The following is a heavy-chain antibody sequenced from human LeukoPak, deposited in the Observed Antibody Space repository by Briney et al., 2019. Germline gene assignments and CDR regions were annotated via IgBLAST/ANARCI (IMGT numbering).Heavy chain of an antibody. CDR3: ARENYYGMEV. Sequence: SETLSLTCAVSGGSNSGNYWSWIRQPPGKGLEWIGYIYYIGSTNYNPSLKSRVTMSVDTSKNQFTLKLNSVTAADTAVYYCARENYYGMEVWGQGTTVIVSS. J-gene: IGHJ6*02. CDR2: IYYIGST. CDR1: GGSNSGNY. V-gene: IGHV4-59*01.